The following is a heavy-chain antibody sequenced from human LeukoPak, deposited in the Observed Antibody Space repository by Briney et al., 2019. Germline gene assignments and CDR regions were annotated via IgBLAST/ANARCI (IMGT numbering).Heavy chain of an antibody. D-gene: IGHD2-21*02. J-gene: IGHJ5*02. CDR3: ARESDTRQGFDP. Sequence: SETLSLTCAVSGGSISSGGYSWRWIRQPPGKGLEWIGYIYHSGSTYYNPSLKSRVTISVDRSKNQFSLKLSSVTAADMAVYYCARESDTRQGFDPWGQGTLVTVSS. CDR1: GGSISSGGYS. V-gene: IGHV4-30-2*01. CDR2: IYHSGST.